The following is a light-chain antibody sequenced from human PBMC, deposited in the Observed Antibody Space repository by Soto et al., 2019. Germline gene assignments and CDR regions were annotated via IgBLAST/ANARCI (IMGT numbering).Light chain of an antibody. J-gene: IGLJ1*01. CDR2: DVS. CDR1: SSDVGAYNY. Sequence: QSVLTQPASVSGSPGQSITISCTGTSSDVGAYNYVSWYQQPPGKAPKLMIHDVSNRPSGVSNHYSGSKSGNTASLTISGRQAEDEADYYFSAYTGSSTPHVFGTGTKLTVL. CDR3: SAYTGSSTPHV. V-gene: IGLV2-14*01.